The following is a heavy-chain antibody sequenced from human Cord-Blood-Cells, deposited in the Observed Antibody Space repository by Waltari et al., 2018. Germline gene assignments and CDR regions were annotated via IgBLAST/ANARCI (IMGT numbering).Heavy chain of an antibody. CDR2: IYWDDDK. CDR3: AHSRKQKGPPRRQYYDFWSGYGGGPFLIWTFDY. D-gene: IGHD3-3*01. Sequence: QITLKESGPTLVKPTQTLTLTCTFSGFSLSTSGVGVGWIRQPPGKAMEWLALIYWDDDKRYSPSLKSRLTITKETSKNQVVLTMTNMDPVDTATYYCAHSRKQKGPPRRQYYDFWSGYGGGPFLIWTFDYWGQGTLVTVSS. J-gene: IGHJ4*02. CDR1: GFSLSTSGVG. V-gene: IGHV2-5*02.